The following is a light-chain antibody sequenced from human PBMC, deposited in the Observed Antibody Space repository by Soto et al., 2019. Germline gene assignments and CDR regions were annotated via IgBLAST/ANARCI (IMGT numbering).Light chain of an antibody. CDR3: QHYGSSPPLT. J-gene: IGKJ4*01. CDR2: GAS. Sequence: EFVLTQSPGTLSLSPGERATLSCRASQSVSSTFLAWYQQKPGQPPRLLIYGASIRGTGIPDRFSGSGSGTDFTLTISRLEPEDFAVYYCQHYGSSPPLTFGGGPKVEIK. V-gene: IGKV3-20*01. CDR1: QSVSSTF.